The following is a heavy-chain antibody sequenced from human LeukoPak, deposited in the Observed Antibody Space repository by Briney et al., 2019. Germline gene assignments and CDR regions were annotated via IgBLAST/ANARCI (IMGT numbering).Heavy chain of an antibody. J-gene: IGHJ6*04. CDR1: GFTFSSYE. CDR2: ISSSGSTI. CDR3: AELGITMIGGV. D-gene: IGHD3-10*02. Sequence: GGSLRLSCAASGFTFSSYEMNWVRQAPGKGLEWVSYISSSGSTIYYADSVKGRFTISRDNAKNSLYLQMNSLRAEDTALYYCAELGITMIGGVWGKGTTVTVSS. V-gene: IGHV3-48*03.